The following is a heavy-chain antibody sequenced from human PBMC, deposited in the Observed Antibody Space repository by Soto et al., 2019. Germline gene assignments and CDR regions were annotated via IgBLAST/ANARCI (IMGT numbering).Heavy chain of an antibody. D-gene: IGHD3-10*01. Sequence: GGSLRLSCAASGFTFSSYWMSWVRQAPGKGLEWVANIKQDGSEKYYVDSVKGRFTISRDNAKNSLYLQMNSLRAEDTAVYYCARDQRITMVRGVKDYWGQGTLVTVSS. CDR3: ARDQRITMVRGVKDY. CDR1: GFTFSSYW. V-gene: IGHV3-7*01. J-gene: IGHJ4*02. CDR2: IKQDGSEK.